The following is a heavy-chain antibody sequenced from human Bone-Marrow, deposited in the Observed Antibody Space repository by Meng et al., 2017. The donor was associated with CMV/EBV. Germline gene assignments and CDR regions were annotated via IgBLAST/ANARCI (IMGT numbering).Heavy chain of an antibody. D-gene: IGHD3-22*01. V-gene: IGHV3-23*01. CDR2: ISGSGGST. Sequence: GESLKISCAASGFTFSSYAMSWVRQAPGKGLEWASAISGSGGSTYYADSVKGRFTISRDNSKNTLYLQMNSLRAEDTAVYYCAKDLTLDPSITMIVVVKVASAFDIWGQGTMVTVSS. CDR1: GFTFSSYA. CDR3: AKDLTLDPSITMIVVVKVASAFDI. J-gene: IGHJ3*02.